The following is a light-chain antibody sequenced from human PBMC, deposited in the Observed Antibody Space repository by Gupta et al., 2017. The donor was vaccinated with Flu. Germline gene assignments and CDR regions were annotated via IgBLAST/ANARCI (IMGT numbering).Light chain of an antibody. CDR1: QCVNTY. CDR2: SAS. CDR3: QQRYTAPRT. J-gene: IGKJ1*01. Sequence: GDTVTITWRASQCVNTYLNWYQQKPGEAPSLLLYSASVLQSGVPSRFIGGGSGTVFTLTISSLLPEDSATYYCQQRYTAPRTFGQGTKVDIK. V-gene: IGKV1-39*01.